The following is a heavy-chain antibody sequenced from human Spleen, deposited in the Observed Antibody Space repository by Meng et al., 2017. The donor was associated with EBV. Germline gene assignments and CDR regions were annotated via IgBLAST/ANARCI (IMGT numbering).Heavy chain of an antibody. D-gene: IGHD3-22*01. Sequence: GQLQQWGAGLLKPSETLSLTCAVYGGSFSGYFWSWIRQSPGKGLEWIGEINYSGTTKYNPSLKSRVTMSVDTSKNQISLKVRSVTAADTAVYYCAGGDDDSGGYYYLWGQGALVTVSS. CDR2: INYSGTT. J-gene: IGHJ4*02. CDR3: AGGDDDSGGYYYL. CDR1: GGSFSGYF. V-gene: IGHV4-34*01.